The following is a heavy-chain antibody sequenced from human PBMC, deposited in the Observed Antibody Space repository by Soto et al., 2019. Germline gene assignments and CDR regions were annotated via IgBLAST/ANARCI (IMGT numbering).Heavy chain of an antibody. D-gene: IGHD3-22*01. CDR1: GYTLTELS. CDR3: ARLLYYDSSGYPVDY. Sequence: ASVKVSCKVSGYTLTELSMHWVRQAPGKGLEWMGGFDPEDGETIYAQKIQGRVTMTEDTSTDTAYMELSSLRSEDLAVYYCARLLYYDSSGYPVDYWGQGTLVTVSS. CDR2: FDPEDGET. J-gene: IGHJ4*02. V-gene: IGHV1-24*01.